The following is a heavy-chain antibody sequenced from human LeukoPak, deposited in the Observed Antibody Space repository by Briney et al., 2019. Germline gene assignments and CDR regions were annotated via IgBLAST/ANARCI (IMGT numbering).Heavy chain of an antibody. D-gene: IGHD3-22*01. CDR2: ISAYNGNT. CDR3: ARGPPPYYYDSSGYYYPGYFDY. J-gene: IGHJ4*02. CDR1: GYTFTSYG. V-gene: IGHV1-18*01. Sequence: ASVKVSCKASGYTFTSYGISWMRQAPGQGLEWMGWISAYNGNTNYAQKLQGRVTMTTDTSTSTAYMELRSLRSDDTAVYYCARGPPPYYYDSSGYYYPGYFDYWGQGTLVTVSS.